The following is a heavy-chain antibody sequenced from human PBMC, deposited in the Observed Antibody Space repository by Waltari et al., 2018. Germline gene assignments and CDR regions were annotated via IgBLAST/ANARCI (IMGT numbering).Heavy chain of an antibody. CDR2: IYPYDATT. D-gene: IGHD3-16*02. V-gene: IGHV5-51*01. CDR1: GYRFTAHW. Sequence: VQLVQSGAEVKKTGEFLKISCKGSGYRFTAHWIGWVRQKPGKGLEWMGIIYPYDATTRYSPSFEGQVTISADKSINTAYLQWSSLKASDTAMYFCARHLSTDLSSPPTYFDDWGQGTLVTVSP. CDR3: ARHLSTDLSSPPTYFDD. J-gene: IGHJ4*02.